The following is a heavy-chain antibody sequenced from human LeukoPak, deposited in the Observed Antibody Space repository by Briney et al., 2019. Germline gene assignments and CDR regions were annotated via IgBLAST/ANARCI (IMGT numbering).Heavy chain of an antibody. CDR3: ATYDFWSGHLIFDY. J-gene: IGHJ4*02. Sequence: SQTLSLTCTVSGGSISSGDYYWNWIRQHPGKGLEWIGYIYYSGNTHYNPSLKSRVTISVDTSKNQFSLKLSSVTAADTAVYYCATYDFWSGHLIFDYWGQGTLVTVSS. D-gene: IGHD3-3*01. CDR2: IYYSGNT. V-gene: IGHV4-31*03. CDR1: GGSISSGDYY.